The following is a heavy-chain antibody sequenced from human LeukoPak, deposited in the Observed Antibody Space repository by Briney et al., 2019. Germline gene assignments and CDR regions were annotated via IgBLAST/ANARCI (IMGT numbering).Heavy chain of an antibody. D-gene: IGHD5-18*01. V-gene: IGHV4-39*01. CDR1: GGSISSSSYY. J-gene: IGHJ4*02. CDR2: IYYSGST. Sequence: PSETLSLTCTVSGGSISSSSYYWGWIRQPPGRGLEWIGSIYYSGSTYYNPSLKSRVTISVDTSKNQLSLKLSSVTAADTAVYYCASHVRPWIQLVIDYWGQGTLVTVSS. CDR3: ASHVRPWIQLVIDY.